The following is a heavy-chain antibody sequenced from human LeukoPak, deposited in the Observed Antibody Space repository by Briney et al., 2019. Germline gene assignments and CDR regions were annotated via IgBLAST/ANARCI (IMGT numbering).Heavy chain of an antibody. CDR3: AKGFSISWPPSWFDP. J-gene: IGHJ5*02. D-gene: IGHD6-13*01. CDR2: ISSSSSTI. V-gene: IGHV3-48*04. CDR1: GFTFSSYS. Sequence: GGSLRLSCAASGFTFSSYSMNWVRQAPGKGLEWVSYISSSSSTIYYADSVKGRFTISRDNAKNSLYLQMNSLRAEDSALYYCAKGFSISWPPSWFDPWGQGTLVTVSS.